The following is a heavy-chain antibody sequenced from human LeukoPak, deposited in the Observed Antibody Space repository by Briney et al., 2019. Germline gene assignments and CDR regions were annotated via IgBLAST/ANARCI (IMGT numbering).Heavy chain of an antibody. CDR3: ASAHSGSYYMDV. J-gene: IGHJ6*03. D-gene: IGHD1-26*01. CDR1: GYSISSGYY. Sequence: PSETLSLTCAVSGYSISSGYYWGWIRQPPGKGLEWIGSIYHSGSTYYNPSLKSRVTISVDTSKNQFSLKLSSVTAADTAVYYCASAHSGSYYMDVWGKGTTVTVSS. V-gene: IGHV4-38-2*01. CDR2: IYHSGST.